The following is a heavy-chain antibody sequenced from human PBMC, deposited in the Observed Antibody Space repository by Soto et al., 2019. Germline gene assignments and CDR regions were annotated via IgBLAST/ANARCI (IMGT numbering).Heavy chain of an antibody. CDR2: INHSGST. V-gene: IGHV4-34*01. CDR3: ARGPRITIFGVVIYGMDV. D-gene: IGHD3-3*01. CDR1: GGSFSGYY. J-gene: IGHJ6*02. Sequence: SETLSLTCAVYGGSFSGYYWSWIRQPPGKGLEWIGEINHSGSTNYNPSLKSRVTISVDTSKNQFSLKLSSVTAADTAVYYWARGPRITIFGVVIYGMDVWGQGTTVTVS.